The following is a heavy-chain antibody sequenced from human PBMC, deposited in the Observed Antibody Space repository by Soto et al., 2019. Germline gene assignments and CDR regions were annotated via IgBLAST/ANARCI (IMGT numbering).Heavy chain of an antibody. D-gene: IGHD1-26*01. CDR1: GFTFSSYW. Sequence: EVQLVESGGGLVQPGGSLRLSCAASGFTFSSYWMSWVRQAPGKGLEWVANIKQDGSEKYYVDSVKGRFTISRDNAKNSLYLQMNSLRAEDTAVYYCARGGSYSDSNFDYWGQGTLVIVSS. V-gene: IGHV3-7*01. J-gene: IGHJ4*02. CDR3: ARGGSYSDSNFDY. CDR2: IKQDGSEK.